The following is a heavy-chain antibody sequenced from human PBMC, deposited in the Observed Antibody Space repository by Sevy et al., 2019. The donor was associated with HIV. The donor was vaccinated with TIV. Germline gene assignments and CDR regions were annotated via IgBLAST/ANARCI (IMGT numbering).Heavy chain of an antibody. Sequence: GGSLRLSCAASGFTFSSYEMNWVRQAPGKGLEWVSYISSSGSTMYYADSVKGRFTISRDNAKNSLYLQMNSLRAEDTAVYYCARDWDSSGWYYYYYYGMDVWGQGTTVTVSS. CDR3: ARDWDSSGWYYYYYYGMDV. D-gene: IGHD6-19*01. J-gene: IGHJ6*02. CDR1: GFTFSSYE. V-gene: IGHV3-48*03. CDR2: ISSSGSTM.